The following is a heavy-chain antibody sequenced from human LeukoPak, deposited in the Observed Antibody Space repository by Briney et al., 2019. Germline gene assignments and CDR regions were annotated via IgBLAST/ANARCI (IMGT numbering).Heavy chain of an antibody. CDR2: ISGSGSST. CDR3: AKIYYDSSGYYPLNYMDV. D-gene: IGHD3-22*01. CDR1: GFTFGNYD. V-gene: IGHV3-23*01. Sequence: GGSLRLSCAASGFTFGNYDMSWVRQAPGKGLEWVSIISGSGSSTYVADSVKGRFTFSRDNSKNTLYLQMNSLRAEDTAVYYCAKIYYDSSGYYPLNYMDVWGKGTTVTISS. J-gene: IGHJ6*03.